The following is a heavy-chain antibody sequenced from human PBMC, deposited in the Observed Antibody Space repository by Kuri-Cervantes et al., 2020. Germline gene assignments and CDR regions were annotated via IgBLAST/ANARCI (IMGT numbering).Heavy chain of an antibody. V-gene: IGHV3-15*01. J-gene: IGHJ6*03. CDR2: IKSKNDGGTT. CDR3: TTWHYGGSPFYYMDV. CDR1: GFTFSSCS. Sequence: GESLKISCAASGFTFSSCSMNWVRQAPGKGLEWVGRIKSKNDGGTTAYGEPVKGRFTISRDDSKNTHYLQMDSLKTEDTAVYYCTTWHYGGSPFYYMDVWGKGTTVTVSS. D-gene: IGHD4-23*01.